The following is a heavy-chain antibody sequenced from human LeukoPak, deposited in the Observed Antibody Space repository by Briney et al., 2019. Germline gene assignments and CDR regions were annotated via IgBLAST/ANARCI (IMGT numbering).Heavy chain of an antibody. Sequence: SETLSLTCAVSGGSISSSNWWSWVRQPPGKGLEWIGEIYHSGSTNYNPSLKSRVTISVDKSKNQFSLKLSSVTAADTAVYYCAREGQTAAGTFVLDYWGQGTLVTVSS. J-gene: IGHJ4*02. CDR3: AREGQTAAGTFVLDY. CDR1: GGSISSSNW. V-gene: IGHV4-4*02. D-gene: IGHD6-13*01. CDR2: IYHSGST.